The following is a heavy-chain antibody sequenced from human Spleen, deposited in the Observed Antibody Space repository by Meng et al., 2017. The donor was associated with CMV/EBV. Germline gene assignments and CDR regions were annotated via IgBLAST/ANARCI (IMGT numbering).Heavy chain of an antibody. J-gene: IGHJ6*02. V-gene: IGHV5-51*01. CDR2: IFPVDSDT. D-gene: IGHD6-19*01. Sequence: KVSCKGSGYSFGSYWIGWVRQMPGKGLEWMGIIFPVDSDTRYSPSFQGQVTISADKSISTAYLQLSSLKASDTAMYYCARSIMVAGSLYYYAMGVWGQGTTVTVSS. CDR3: ARSIMVAGSLYYYAMGV. CDR1: GYSFGSYW.